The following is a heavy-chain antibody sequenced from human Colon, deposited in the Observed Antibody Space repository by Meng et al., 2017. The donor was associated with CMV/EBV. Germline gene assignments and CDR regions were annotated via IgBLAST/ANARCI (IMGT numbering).Heavy chain of an antibody. CDR2: IRVKANRYTT. V-gene: IGHV3-72*01. J-gene: IGHJ4*02. CDR3: ARDLREEDAYFDS. CDR1: GFSFSDTY. D-gene: IGHD1-26*01. Sequence: SGFSFSDTYMDWVRQAPGEGLKWVGRIRVKANRYTTEYAASVKDRFIISRDDSRNLLYLQMNGLRTEDTAVYYCARDLREEDAYFDSWGQGILVTVSS.